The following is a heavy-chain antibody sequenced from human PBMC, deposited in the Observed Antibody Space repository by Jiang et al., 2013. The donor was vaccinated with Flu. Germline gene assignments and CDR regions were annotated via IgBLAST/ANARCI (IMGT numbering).Heavy chain of an antibody. V-gene: IGHV4-39*02. Sequence: GSGLVKPSETLSLTCTVSGGSIINTRYLWGWIRQPPGKGLEWITSMYDSGGTYYNSSLKSRLTTSVDTSKNSLSLRLSSVTAADTAVYYCARGGQYQLLSAPDYWGQGTLVTVSS. D-gene: IGHD2-2*01. CDR3: ARGGQYQLLSAPDY. CDR2: MYDSGGT. CDR1: GGSIINTRYL. J-gene: IGHJ4*02.